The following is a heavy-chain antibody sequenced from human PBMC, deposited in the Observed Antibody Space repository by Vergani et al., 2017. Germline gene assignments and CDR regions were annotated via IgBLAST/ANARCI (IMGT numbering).Heavy chain of an antibody. D-gene: IGHD6-6*01. V-gene: IGHV3-48*01. CDR3: TREYSSSSGRGLDI. CDR2: VTIDGRRQ. Sequence: EVQLVESGGGLVQPGGSLGLSWPASGFNFSPYTLNWVGQAPGKGLEWISSVTIDGRRQPYADSVKGRFTISRDSGKNSLHLQMNSLRPEDTAVYFCTREYSSSSGRGLDIWGQGTMVTVSS. J-gene: IGHJ3*02. CDR1: GFNFSPYT.